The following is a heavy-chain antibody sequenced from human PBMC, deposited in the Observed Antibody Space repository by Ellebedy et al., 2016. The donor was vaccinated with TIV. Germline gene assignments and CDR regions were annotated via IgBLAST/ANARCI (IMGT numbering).Heavy chain of an antibody. CDR3: ARRRGSGSYYFDY. J-gene: IGHJ4*02. Sequence: MPSETLSLTCTVSGGSISSYYWSWIRQPPGKGLEWIGYIHYSGNTNYNPSLKSRVTISVDTSKNQFSLKLSSVTAADTAVYYCARRRGSGSYYFDYWGQGTLVTVSS. CDR1: GGSISSYY. D-gene: IGHD1-26*01. CDR2: IHYSGNT. V-gene: IGHV4-59*08.